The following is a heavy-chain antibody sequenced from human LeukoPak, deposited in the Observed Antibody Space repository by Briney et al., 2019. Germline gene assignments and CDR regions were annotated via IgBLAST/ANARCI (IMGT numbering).Heavy chain of an antibody. V-gene: IGHV4-34*01. CDR1: GGSFIGYY. CDR2: INHSGST. D-gene: IGHD3-22*01. CDR3: ARGRYYYDSSGYYPSYYYYYMDV. J-gene: IGHJ6*03. Sequence: SETLSLTCAVYGGSFIGYYWSWIRQPPGKGLEWIGGINHSGSTNYNPSLKSRVTISVDTSKNQFSLKLSSVTAADTAVYYCARGRYYYDSSGYYPSYYYYYMDVRGTGTTVTVSS.